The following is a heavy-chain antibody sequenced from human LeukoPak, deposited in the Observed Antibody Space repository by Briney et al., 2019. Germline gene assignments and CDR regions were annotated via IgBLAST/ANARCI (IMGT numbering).Heavy chain of an antibody. J-gene: IGHJ3*02. D-gene: IGHD6-13*01. CDR2: ISGSGGST. CDR1: GFTFSSYA. Sequence: GGSLRLSCAASGFTFSSYAMSWVRQAPGKGLEWVSAISGSGGSTYYADSVKGRFTISRDNSKNTLYLQMNSLRAEDTAVYYCAEVTAGTRQAFDIWGQGTMVTVFS. V-gene: IGHV3-23*01. CDR3: AEVTAGTRQAFDI.